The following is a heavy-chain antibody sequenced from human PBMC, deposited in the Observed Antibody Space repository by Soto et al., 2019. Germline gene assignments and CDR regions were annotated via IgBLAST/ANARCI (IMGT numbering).Heavy chain of an antibody. J-gene: IGHJ6*03. CDR3: ARSYCSSTSCYGYYYYYYYMDV. CDR2: IYYSGST. V-gene: IGHV4-39*01. CDR1: GGSISSSSYY. D-gene: IGHD2-2*01. Sequence: QLQLQESGPGLVKPSETLSLTCTVSGGSISSSSYYWGWIRQPPGKGLEWIGSIYYSGSTYYNPSLKSRVTISVETSKNQFSLKLSSVTAADTAVYYCARSYCSSTSCYGYYYYYYYMDVWGKGTTVTVSS.